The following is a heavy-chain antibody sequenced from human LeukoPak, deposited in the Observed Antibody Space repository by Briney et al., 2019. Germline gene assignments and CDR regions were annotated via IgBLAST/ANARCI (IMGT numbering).Heavy chain of an antibody. J-gene: IGHJ3*02. CDR3: ARGAPNWEDSDAFDI. D-gene: IGHD7-27*01. CDR1: GYTFTSYY. CDR2: INPSGGST. Sequence: ASVKVSCKASGYTFTSYYMHWVRQAPGQGLEWMGIINPSGGSTSYAQKFQGRVTMTRDTSTSTVYVELSSLRSEDTAAYYCARGAPNWEDSDAFDIWGQGTMVTVSS. V-gene: IGHV1-46*01.